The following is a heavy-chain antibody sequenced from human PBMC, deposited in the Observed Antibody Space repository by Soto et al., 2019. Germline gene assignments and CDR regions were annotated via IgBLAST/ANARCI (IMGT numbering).Heavy chain of an antibody. CDR3: AKAGRTGLSPFNS. D-gene: IGHD2-8*02. Sequence: GESLKIACAASVFIIDEHTMHWVRQAPGKGLEWVSLVSWDGGSTYKADSVKGRCTGSRDNTKNSLYLQMNSLRTADTALYYCAKAGRTGLSPFNSWGHGTPVSVSS. V-gene: IGHV3-43*01. J-gene: IGHJ5*01. CDR1: VFIIDEHT. CDR2: VSWDGGST.